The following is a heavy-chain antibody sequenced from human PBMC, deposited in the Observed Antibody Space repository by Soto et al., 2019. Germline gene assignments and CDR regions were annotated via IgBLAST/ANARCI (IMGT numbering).Heavy chain of an antibody. CDR2: ICYDGNNK. Sequence: QVQLVESGGGVVQPGRSLRLSCAASGFTFSNYGMHWVRQAPGKGLEGVAVICYDGNNKYYADSVKGRFTISRDNSKNPLYLQMNSLRAEDTAVYYCARDLQGSGSFYSPDYWGQGTLVTVST. D-gene: IGHD3-10*01. V-gene: IGHV3-33*01. CDR1: GFTFSNYG. CDR3: ARDLQGSGSFYSPDY. J-gene: IGHJ4*02.